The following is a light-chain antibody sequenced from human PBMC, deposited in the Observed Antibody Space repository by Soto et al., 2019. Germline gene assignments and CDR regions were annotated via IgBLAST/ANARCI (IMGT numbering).Light chain of an antibody. CDR1: QSISTN. CDR3: QQYNSWPRT. Sequence: EIVMTQSPATLSVSPGERATLSCRASQSISTNLAWYHQKPGQAPRLLIYGASTRATGIPDRFSGSGSGTEFTLTIRSLQSEDFAVYSCQQYNSWPRTFGQGTKVEVK. J-gene: IGKJ1*01. CDR2: GAS. V-gene: IGKV3-15*01.